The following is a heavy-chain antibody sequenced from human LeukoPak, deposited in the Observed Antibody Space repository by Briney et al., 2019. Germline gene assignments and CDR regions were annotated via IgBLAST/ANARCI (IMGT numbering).Heavy chain of an antibody. CDR2: IKSKTDDGTA. CDR3: INGGD. J-gene: IGHJ4*02. CDR1: GFTITNAW. Sequence: GGSLRLSCTASGFTITNAWMSWVRQAPGKGPEWVGRIKSKTDDGTAHYAAPAGGRFTISRDDSKNTLYLQMNSLQTEDTAVYYCINGGDWGQGTLVTVSS. V-gene: IGHV3-15*01.